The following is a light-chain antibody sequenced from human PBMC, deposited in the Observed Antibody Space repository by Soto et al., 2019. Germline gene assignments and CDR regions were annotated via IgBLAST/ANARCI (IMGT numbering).Light chain of an antibody. J-gene: IGLJ1*01. CDR2: DDT. V-gene: IGLV1-51*01. CDR3: GAWDPSLNAYL. Sequence: QSVLAQPPSVSAAPGQRVTVSCSTTTPNLGNNYISWYQHLPGAAPRLLIYDDTERPSGIPDRFSGSRSATSATLGIAGLQTGDEANYFCGAWDPSLNAYLFGTG. CDR1: TPNLGNNY.